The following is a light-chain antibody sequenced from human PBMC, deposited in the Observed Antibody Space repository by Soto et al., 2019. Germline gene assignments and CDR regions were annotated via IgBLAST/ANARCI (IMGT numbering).Light chain of an antibody. J-gene: IGKJ2*01. CDR3: QQYDNSPGYT. Sequence: EIVLTQSPGTLSLSPGERATLSCRASQSVSSRDLAWYQQKPGQAPRLLIYATSSRAAGIPDRFSDSGSGTDFTLTISRLEPEDFAVYYCQQYDNSPGYTFGQGTKLEIK. CDR1: QSVSSRD. V-gene: IGKV3-20*01. CDR2: ATS.